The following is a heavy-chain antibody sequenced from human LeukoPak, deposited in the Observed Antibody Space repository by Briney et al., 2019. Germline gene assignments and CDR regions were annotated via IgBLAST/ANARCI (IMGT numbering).Heavy chain of an antibody. CDR1: GFTFSRHW. CDR2: INEDGSKK. J-gene: IGHJ4*02. V-gene: IGHV3-7*03. D-gene: IGHD4-23*01. CDR3: ARVGERDTVPGNSY. Sequence: GGSLRLSCSAFGFTFSRHWMNWVRQAPGKGLDWVANINEDGSKKAYVDSVEGRFTISRDNTKHSVYLQMNGLRADDTAVYYCARVGERDTVPGNSYWGQGTLVTVSS.